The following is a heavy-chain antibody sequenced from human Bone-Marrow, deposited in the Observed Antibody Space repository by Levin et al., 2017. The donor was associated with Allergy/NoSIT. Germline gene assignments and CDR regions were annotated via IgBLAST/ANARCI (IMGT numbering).Heavy chain of an antibody. J-gene: IGHJ4*02. CDR3: AHSSQAYFGEFSH. D-gene: IGHD3-10*01. CDR1: GFSLTTAGVA. V-gene: IGHV2-5*02. CDR2: LSWDGDK. Sequence: QILSLPCSFSGFSLTTAGVAVGWVRQSPGGALEWLALLSWDGDKRYSPSLKGRLSITRDTSENEVVLTVTAVDSVDTATYFCAHSSQAYFGEFSHWGQGIPVTVSS.